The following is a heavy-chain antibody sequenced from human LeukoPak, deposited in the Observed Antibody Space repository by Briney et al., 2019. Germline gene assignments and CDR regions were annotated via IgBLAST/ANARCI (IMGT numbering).Heavy chain of an antibody. CDR1: GFTFSSYS. D-gene: IGHD6-13*01. CDR2: ISSNSRYI. CDR3: ARDLPLYSSSWSYYFDY. V-gene: IGHV3-21*01. J-gene: IGHJ4*02. Sequence: GGSLRLSCAASGFTFSSYSMNWVRQAPAKGLEWVSSISSNSRYIYYADSVKGRFTISRDNAKNSLYLQMNSLRAEDTAVYYCARDLPLYSSSWSYYFDYWGQGTLVTVSS.